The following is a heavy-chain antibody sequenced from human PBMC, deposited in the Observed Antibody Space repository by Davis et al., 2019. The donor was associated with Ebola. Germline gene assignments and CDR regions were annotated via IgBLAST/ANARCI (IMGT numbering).Heavy chain of an antibody. CDR3: AKEQWLKLYSDY. CDR2: ISSSGGTT. CDR1: GFTFSSYS. Sequence: GGSLRLSCAASGFTFSSYSMSWVRQAPGKGLKWVPAISSSGGTTYYADSVKGRFTISRDNSKNTLYLQMNSVRAEDTAVYYCAKEQWLKLYSDYWGQGTLVTVSS. V-gene: IGHV3-23*01. D-gene: IGHD6-19*01. J-gene: IGHJ4*02.